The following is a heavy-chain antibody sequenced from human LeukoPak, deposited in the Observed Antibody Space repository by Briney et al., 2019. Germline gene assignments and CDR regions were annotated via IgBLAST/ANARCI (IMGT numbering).Heavy chain of an antibody. J-gene: IGHJ3*02. V-gene: IGHV4-59*01. Sequence: SETLSLTCTVSGGSISSYYWSWIRQPPGKGLEWIGYIYYSGSTNYNPSLKSRVTISVDTSKNQFSLKLSSVTAADTAVYYCAREEDHNAFDIWGQGTMVTVSS. CDR3: AREEDHNAFDI. CDR1: GGSISSYY. CDR2: IYYSGST.